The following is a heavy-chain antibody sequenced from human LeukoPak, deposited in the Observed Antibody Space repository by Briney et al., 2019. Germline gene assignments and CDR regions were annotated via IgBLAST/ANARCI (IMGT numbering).Heavy chain of an antibody. D-gene: IGHD2-15*01. CDR1: GFTFSSYS. J-gene: IGHJ4*02. CDR3: ANLGYCSGGSCYYNFDY. Sequence: PGGSLRLSCAASGFTFSSYSMNWVRQAPGKGLEWVSTISGSGGSTYYADSVKGRFTISRDNSKNTLFLQINSLRAEDTAVYYCANLGYCSGGSCYYNFDYWGQGTLVTVSS. CDR2: ISGSGGST. V-gene: IGHV3-23*01.